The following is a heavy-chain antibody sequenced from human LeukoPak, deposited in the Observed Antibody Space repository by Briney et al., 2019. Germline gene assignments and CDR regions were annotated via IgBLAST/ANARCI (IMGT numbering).Heavy chain of an antibody. J-gene: IGHJ6*03. D-gene: IGHD3-10*01. CDR1: GFTFDDYG. Sequence: PGGSLRLSCAASGFTFDDYGMSWVRQAPGKGLEWVSAISGSGGSTYYADPVKGRFTISRDNSKNTLYLQMNSLRAEDTAVYYCAKGYTMVRGVIMNYYYYMDVWGKGTTVTISS. CDR2: ISGSGGST. CDR3: AKGYTMVRGVIMNYYYYMDV. V-gene: IGHV3-23*01.